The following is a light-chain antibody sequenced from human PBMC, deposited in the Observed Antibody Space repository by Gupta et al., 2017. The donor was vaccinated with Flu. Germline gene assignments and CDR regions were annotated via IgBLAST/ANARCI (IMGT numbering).Light chain of an antibody. J-gene: IGKJ2*01. CDR2: SAS. V-gene: IGKV1-39*01. CDR3: QQSYSAPYS. Sequence: DIQLTQSPSSLSASVRDRVTIYGRASRNINTNLTWYLQKPGTAPKLLISSASTLQLGVPARFSGSGSGTDFSLTIDVLQPEDFATYFCQQSYSAPYSFGRGTTLDIK. CDR1: RNINTN.